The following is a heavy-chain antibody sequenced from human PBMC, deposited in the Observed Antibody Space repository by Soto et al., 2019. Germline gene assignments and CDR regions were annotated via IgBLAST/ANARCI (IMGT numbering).Heavy chain of an antibody. CDR2: ITGSVSEA. Sequence: EVQLLESGGALVQPGGSLRLSCAASGFSVSSYAVTWVRQAPGKGLEWVSGITGSVSEAHYADSVKGRFTISRDNSRNTVYLQMNSLRAEDTAIYYCAKLRFLEWLVNLDVWGQGTTVTVSS. V-gene: IGHV3-23*01. J-gene: IGHJ6*02. D-gene: IGHD3-3*01. CDR1: GFSVSSYA. CDR3: AKLRFLEWLVNLDV.